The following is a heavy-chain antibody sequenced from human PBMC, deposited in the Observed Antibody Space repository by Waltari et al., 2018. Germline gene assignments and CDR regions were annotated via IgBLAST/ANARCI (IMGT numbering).Heavy chain of an antibody. CDR3: AKEWEDTAMVAYYFDS. V-gene: IGHV3-23*01. D-gene: IGHD5-18*01. CDR2: ITGSGLTT. J-gene: IGHJ4*02. CDR1: MFPFSNYA. Sequence: EVHLLESGGGLVQPGGSLRLSCTTSMFPFSNYALSWVSPAPGKGLEWVSAITGSGLTTYYADSVKGRFTVSRDNSRNTVFLQMNTLRGDDTAVYYCAKEWEDTAMVAYYFDSWGQGTLVTVSS.